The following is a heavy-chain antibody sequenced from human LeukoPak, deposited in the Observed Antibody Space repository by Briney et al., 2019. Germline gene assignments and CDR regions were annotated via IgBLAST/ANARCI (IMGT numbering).Heavy chain of an antibody. CDR2: IKEDGSEK. V-gene: IGHV3-7*01. Sequence: PGGSLRLSCAASGFTFSSYWMGWFRQAPGRGLEWVANIKEDGSEKNYVDSVKGRFSISRDNAENSLYLQMNSLRVGDTAMYYCARVGAGGGNYFRSYYDRWGQGTLVTVSS. D-gene: IGHD2/OR15-2a*01. CDR1: GFTFSSYW. CDR3: ARVGAGGGNYFRSYYDR. J-gene: IGHJ4*02.